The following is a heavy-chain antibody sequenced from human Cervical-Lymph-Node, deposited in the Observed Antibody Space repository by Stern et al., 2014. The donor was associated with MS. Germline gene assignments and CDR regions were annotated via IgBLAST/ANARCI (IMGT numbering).Heavy chain of an antibody. CDR2: IFPEGSDI. J-gene: IGHJ4*02. CDR1: GYTFTSYW. CDR3: ARQRYFDY. Sequence: VQLGQSGPEVKRPGESLKISCQASGYTFTSYWIGWVRQMPGKGLEWIAIIFPEGSDIRYSPSFQGQVTISADKSSSAAYLQWNNLKASDTAIYYCARQRYFDYWGQGTLVTVSS. V-gene: IGHV5-51*01.